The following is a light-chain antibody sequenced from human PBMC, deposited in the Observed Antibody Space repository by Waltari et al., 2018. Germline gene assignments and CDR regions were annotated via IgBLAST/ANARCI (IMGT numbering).Light chain of an antibody. Sequence: QLPQSPSFLAASVGDRVTITCRASQGISSNLAWYQQKPGKAPKLLISAASTLQSGVPLRFSGSGSGTDFTLTISSLQPEDFATYYCQQLNSYPITFGQGTRLEIK. CDR1: QGISSN. V-gene: IGKV1-9*01. J-gene: IGKJ5*01. CDR3: QQLNSYPIT. CDR2: AAS.